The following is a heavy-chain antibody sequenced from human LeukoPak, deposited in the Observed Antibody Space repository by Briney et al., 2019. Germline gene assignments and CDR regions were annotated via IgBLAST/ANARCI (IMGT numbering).Heavy chain of an antibody. Sequence: SETLSLTCTVSGGSISSYYWSWIRQPPGKGLEWIGYIYYSGGTNYNPSLKSRVTISVDTSMNQFSLKLSSVTAADTAVYYCARETRSYYDSSGFRLWGRGTLVTVSS. CDR2: IYYSGGT. V-gene: IGHV4-59*01. CDR3: ARETRSYYDSSGFRL. CDR1: GGSISSYY. D-gene: IGHD3-22*01. J-gene: IGHJ2*01.